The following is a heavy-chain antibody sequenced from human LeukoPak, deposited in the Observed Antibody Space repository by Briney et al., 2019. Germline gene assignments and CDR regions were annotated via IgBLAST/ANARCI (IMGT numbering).Heavy chain of an antibody. CDR3: ARVEYRGSRGYSVYCFDY. J-gene: IGHJ4*02. CDR1: DDSISSSSYY. CDR2: IHYSGST. V-gene: IGHV4-39*07. D-gene: IGHD3-22*01. Sequence: SETLSLTCTVSDDSISSSSYYWGWIRQPPGKGLEWIGSIHYSGSTFYNPSLKSRVTISVDTSKNQSSLKLSSVTAADTAVYYCARVEYRGSRGYSVYCFDYWGQGSLVTVSS.